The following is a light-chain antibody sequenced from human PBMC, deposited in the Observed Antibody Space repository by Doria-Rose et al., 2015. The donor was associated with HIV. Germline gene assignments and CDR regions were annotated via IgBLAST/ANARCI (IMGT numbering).Light chain of an antibody. J-gene: IGKJ3*01. CDR3: QQYYDTPS. Sequence: DIRLTQSPESLGMSLGDRATLNCKSNQSLLYTSKNYLAWYQQKPGQPPKLLIYWASTRQSGVPARFSGSWSGTDFTLTISSLEAEGVAVYYCQQYYDTPSFGPGTTVDIK. CDR1: QSLLYTSKNY. V-gene: IGKV4-1*01. CDR2: WAS.